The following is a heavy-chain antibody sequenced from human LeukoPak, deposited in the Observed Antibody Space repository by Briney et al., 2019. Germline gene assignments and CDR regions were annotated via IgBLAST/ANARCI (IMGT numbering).Heavy chain of an antibody. D-gene: IGHD2-2*03. V-gene: IGHV3-20*04. CDR3: ARVVTVVVPAAMLGWFDP. CDR1: GFTFDDYG. CDR2: INWNGGST. J-gene: IGHJ5*02. Sequence: PGGSLRLSCAASGFTFDDYGMSWVRQAPGKGLEWVSGINWNGGSTGYADSVKGRFTISRDNAKNSLYLQMNSLRAEDTALYYCARVVTVVVPAAMLGWFDPWGQGTLVTVSS.